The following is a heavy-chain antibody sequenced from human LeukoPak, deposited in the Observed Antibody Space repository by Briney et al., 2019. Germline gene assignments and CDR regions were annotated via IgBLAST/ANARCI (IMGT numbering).Heavy chain of an antibody. J-gene: IGHJ5*02. D-gene: IGHD2-2*02. CDR3: ARSKPAIPSNWFDP. CDR2: ISAYNGNT. CDR1: GYTFTSYG. Sequence: ASVKVSCKASGYTFTSYGISWVRQAPGQGLEWMGRISAYNGNTNYAQKLQGRVTMTTDTSTSTAYMELRSLRSDDTAVYYCARSKPAIPSNWFDPWGQGTLVTVSS. V-gene: IGHV1-18*01.